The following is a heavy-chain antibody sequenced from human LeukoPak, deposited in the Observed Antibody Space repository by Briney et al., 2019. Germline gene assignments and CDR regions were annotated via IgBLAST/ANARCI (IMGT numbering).Heavy chain of an antibody. J-gene: IGHJ1*01. CDR1: GYTFTSYG. V-gene: IGHV1-18*01. CDR3: ARGHSSGWYMSY. D-gene: IGHD6-19*01. CDR2: ISAYNGIT. Sequence: ASVKVSCKASGYTFTSYGISWVRQAPGQGLEWMGWISAYNGITNYAQKLQGRVTMTTDTSTSTAYMELRSLGSDDTAVYYCARGHSSGWYMSYWGQGTLVTVSS.